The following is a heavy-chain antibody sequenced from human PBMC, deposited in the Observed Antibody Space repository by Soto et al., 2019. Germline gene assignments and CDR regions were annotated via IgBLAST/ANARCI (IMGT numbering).Heavy chain of an antibody. V-gene: IGHV3-53*01. Sequence: GGSLRLSCEASGFSVYDNQMSWVRQAPGKGLEWVSIMYGGGRTYYSDSVRGRFTISRDNSKNTLYLQMNSLRAGDTAVYYCARDRNYFDYWGQGTPVTVSS. CDR2: MYGGGRT. J-gene: IGHJ4*02. CDR3: ARDRNYFDY. CDR1: GFSVYDNQ.